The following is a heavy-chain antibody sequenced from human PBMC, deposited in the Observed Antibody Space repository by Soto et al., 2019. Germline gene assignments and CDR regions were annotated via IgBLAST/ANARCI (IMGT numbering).Heavy chain of an antibody. CDR1: GFTSSNYA. V-gene: IGHV3-23*01. CDR3: ASRSGWMDYFDY. Sequence: GSLRLSCAASGFTSSNYAMSWVRQAPGKGLEWVSVISGTGDTTYYADSVKGRFTISRDNSKSTLQMNSLRAEDTAVYYCASRSGWMDYFDYWGQGTLVTVSS. CDR2: ISGTGDTT. D-gene: IGHD6-19*01. J-gene: IGHJ4*02.